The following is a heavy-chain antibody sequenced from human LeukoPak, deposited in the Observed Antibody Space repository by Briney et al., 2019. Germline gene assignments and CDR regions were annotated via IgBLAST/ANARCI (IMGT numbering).Heavy chain of an antibody. Sequence: SETLSLTCTVSGGSISSSSYYWGWIRQPPGKGLEWIGSIYYSGSTYYNPSLKSRVTISVDTSKNQFSLKLSSVTAADTAVYYCARDLGYCTNGVCSSPFDPWGQGTLVTVSS. V-gene: IGHV4-39*07. J-gene: IGHJ5*02. CDR2: IYYSGST. CDR3: ARDLGYCTNGVCSSPFDP. CDR1: GGSISSSSYY. D-gene: IGHD2-8*01.